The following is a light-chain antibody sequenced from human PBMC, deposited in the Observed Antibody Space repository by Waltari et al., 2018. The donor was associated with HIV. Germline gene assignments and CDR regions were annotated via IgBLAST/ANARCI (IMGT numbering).Light chain of an antibody. Sequence: DIVLTQSPATLSLSPGERASLSCRASQSFSSELAWYQKKPGQAPRLLIYYASNSATGIPARFSGSGAGTDFTLTISSLEPEDFAVYYCQQRSNWPIFTFGPGTKVDIK. CDR2: YAS. V-gene: IGKV3-11*01. J-gene: IGKJ3*01. CDR3: QQRSNWPIFT. CDR1: QSFSSE.